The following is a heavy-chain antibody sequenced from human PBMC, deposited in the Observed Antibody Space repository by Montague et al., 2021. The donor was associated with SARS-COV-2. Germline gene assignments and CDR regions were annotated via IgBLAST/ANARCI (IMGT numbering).Heavy chain of an antibody. CDR3: ARHGVGCECGGHNWCSDAFEI. D-gene: IGHD5-24*01. V-gene: IGHV4-59*08. Sequence: SETLSLTCAVSSGSINYYYLSWIRQSPGKGLEWIGYIYYSGNTNYSPSLQSRVTISVDSSKTQFSLRLTSVTAADTAVYYCARHGVGCECGGHNWCSDAFEIWGQGTVVTVSS. CDR1: SGSINYYY. CDR2: IYYSGNT. J-gene: IGHJ3*02.